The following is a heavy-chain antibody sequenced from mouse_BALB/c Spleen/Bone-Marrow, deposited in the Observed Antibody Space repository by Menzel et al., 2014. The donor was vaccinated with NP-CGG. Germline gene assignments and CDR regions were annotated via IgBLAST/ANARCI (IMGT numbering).Heavy chain of an antibody. CDR2: INPDSSTI. V-gene: IGHV4-1*02. Sequence: EVMLVESGGGLVQPGGSLKLSCAASGFDFSRYWMSWVRQAPGKGLEWIGEINPDSSTISYTPSLKDKFIISRDNAKNTLYLQMSKVRSEDTALYDCARLNYYGNLFVWGAGTTVTASS. CDR3: ARLNYYGNLFV. D-gene: IGHD1-1*01. CDR1: GFDFSRYW. J-gene: IGHJ1*01.